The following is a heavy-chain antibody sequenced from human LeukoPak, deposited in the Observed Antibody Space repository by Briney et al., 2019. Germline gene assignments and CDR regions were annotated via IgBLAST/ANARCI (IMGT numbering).Heavy chain of an antibody. Sequence: SETLSLTCTVSGYSISSGYYWAWIRQPPGNGLEWIGSIYHSGSTYYNPSLKSRVTISVDTSNNQFSLKLTSVSAADTAVYYCAREAFSGGYYDDYWGQGTLVTVSS. CDR3: AREAFSGGYYDDY. D-gene: IGHD3-22*01. J-gene: IGHJ4*02. V-gene: IGHV4-38-2*02. CDR1: GYSISSGYY. CDR2: IYHSGST.